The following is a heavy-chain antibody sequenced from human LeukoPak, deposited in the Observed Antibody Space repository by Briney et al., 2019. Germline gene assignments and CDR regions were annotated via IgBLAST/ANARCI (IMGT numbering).Heavy chain of an antibody. D-gene: IGHD3-10*01. V-gene: IGHV4-59*01. CDR1: GGSISSYY. J-gene: IGHJ4*02. Sequence: PSETLSLTCTVSGGSISSYYWSWIRQPPGKGLEWIGYIYYSGSTNYNPSLKSRVTISVDTSKNQFSLKLSSVTAADTAVYYCARGVALLAPNYWGQGTLVSVSS. CDR3: ARGVALLAPNY. CDR2: IYYSGST.